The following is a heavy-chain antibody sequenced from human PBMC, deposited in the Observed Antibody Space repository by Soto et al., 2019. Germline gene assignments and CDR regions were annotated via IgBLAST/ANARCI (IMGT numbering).Heavy chain of an antibody. CDR3: ASAFGGWPTDS. V-gene: IGHV4-59*01. J-gene: IGHJ4*02. Sequence: PSETLSLTCTASGASMSTYCWNWFRQPPGKGLEWIGYIYSSGSTNYNPSLKSRVAISIDTSKKQLSLNLTSVTAADTAVYYCASAFGGWPTDSWGQGTLVTVSS. CDR2: IYSSGST. CDR1: GASMSTYC. D-gene: IGHD6-19*01.